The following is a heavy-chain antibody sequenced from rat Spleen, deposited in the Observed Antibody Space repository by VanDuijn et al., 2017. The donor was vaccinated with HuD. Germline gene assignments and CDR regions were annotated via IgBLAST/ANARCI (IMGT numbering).Heavy chain of an antibody. CDR3: TRGGNYALDA. J-gene: IGHJ4*01. Sequence: EVQLVESDGGLVQPGRSLKLSCAASGFTFSDYYMAWVRQAPKKGLEWVASISYEGSSTYYGDSVKGRFTISRDNAQNTLYLQMNSLRSEDTATYYCTRGGNYALDAWGQGASVTVSS. CDR1: GFTFSDYY. D-gene: IGHD1-10*01. V-gene: IGHV5-22*01. CDR2: ISYEGSST.